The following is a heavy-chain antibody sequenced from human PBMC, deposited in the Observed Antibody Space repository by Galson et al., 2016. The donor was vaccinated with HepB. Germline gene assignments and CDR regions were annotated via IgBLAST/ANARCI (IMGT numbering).Heavy chain of an antibody. V-gene: IGHV3-30*03. CDR2: MSHDGSHI. Sequence: SLRLSCAASGFTFSNYGMHWIRQAPGKGLEWVAVMSHDGSHIFYVDSVKGRFSISRDNSKNTLYLQMNSLRDEDTAVYYCATYLGGIVRASDYWGQGTLVTVSS. D-gene: IGHD1-26*01. CDR1: GFTFSNYG. J-gene: IGHJ4*02. CDR3: ATYLGGIVRASDY.